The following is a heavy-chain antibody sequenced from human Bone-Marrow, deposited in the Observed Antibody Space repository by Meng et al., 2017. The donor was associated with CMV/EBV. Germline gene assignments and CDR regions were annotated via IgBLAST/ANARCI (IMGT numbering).Heavy chain of an antibody. CDR2: ISSSSSYI. Sequence: GESLKISCAASGFTFSSYSMNWVRQAPGKGLEWVSSISSSSSYIYYADSVKGRFTISRDNAKNSLYLQMNSLRAEDTAVYYCARVPRGQTGAYDYWGQGTLVTVSS. D-gene: IGHD3-10*01. V-gene: IGHV3-21*01. CDR1: GFTFSSYS. J-gene: IGHJ4*02. CDR3: ARVPRGQTGAYDY.